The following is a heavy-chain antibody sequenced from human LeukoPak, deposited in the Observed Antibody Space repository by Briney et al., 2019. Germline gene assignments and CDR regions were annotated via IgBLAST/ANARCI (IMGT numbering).Heavy chain of an antibody. D-gene: IGHD5-18*01. Sequence: SVKVSCKASGGTFSSYAISWVRQAPGQGLEWMGGIIPIFGTANYAQKFQGRVTITADESTSTAYMELSSLRSEDTTVYYCARGGNSYGYVWRGDYWGQGTLVTVSS. CDR3: ARGGNSYGYVWRGDY. J-gene: IGHJ4*02. CDR2: IIPIFGTA. CDR1: GGTFSSYA. V-gene: IGHV1-69*13.